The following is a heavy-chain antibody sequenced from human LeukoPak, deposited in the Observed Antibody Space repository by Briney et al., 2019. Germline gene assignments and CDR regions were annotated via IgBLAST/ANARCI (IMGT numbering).Heavy chain of an antibody. D-gene: IGHD3-22*01. J-gene: IGHJ5*02. CDR3: ATLDDYYDSSGYGWFDP. CDR1: GGTFSSYA. CDR2: IIPIFGTA. Sequence: SVKVSCKASGGTFSSYAISWVRQAPGQGLEWMGGIIPIFGTANYAQKFQGRVTITTDESTSTAYMELSSLRSEDTAVYYCATLDDYYDSSGYGWFDPWSQGTLVTVSS. V-gene: IGHV1-69*05.